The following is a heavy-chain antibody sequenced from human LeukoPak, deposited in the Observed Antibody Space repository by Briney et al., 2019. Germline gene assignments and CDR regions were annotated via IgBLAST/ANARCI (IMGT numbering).Heavy chain of an antibody. CDR3: ARDRECSSTSCYDYYYYYMDV. D-gene: IGHD2-2*01. CDR1: GFTSSDYY. CDR2: ISSSGSTI. V-gene: IGHV3-11*04. J-gene: IGHJ6*03. Sequence: GSLRLSCAASGFTSSDYYMSWIRQAPGKGLEWVSYISSSGSTIYCADSVKGRFTISRDNAKNSLYLQMNSLRAEVTAVYYCARDRECSSTSCYDYYYYYMDVWGKGTTVTVSS.